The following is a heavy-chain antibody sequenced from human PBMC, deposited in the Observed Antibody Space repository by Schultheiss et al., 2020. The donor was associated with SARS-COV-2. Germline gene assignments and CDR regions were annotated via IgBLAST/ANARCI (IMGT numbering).Heavy chain of an antibody. J-gene: IGHJ4*02. CDR1: GGSISSGGYY. CDR3: ARRLFGAYFDY. Sequence: SETLSLTCTVSGGSISSGGYYWSWIRQHPGKGLEWIGYIYYSGSTYYNPSLKSLVTISVDTSKNQFSLKLSSVTAADTAVYYCARRLFGAYFDYWGQGTLVTVSS. V-gene: IGHV4-31*01. CDR2: IYYSGST. D-gene: IGHD4/OR15-4a*01.